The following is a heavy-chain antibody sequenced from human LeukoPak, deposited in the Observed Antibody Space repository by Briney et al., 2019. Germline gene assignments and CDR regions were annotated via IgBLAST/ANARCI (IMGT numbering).Heavy chain of an antibody. D-gene: IGHD4-17*01. Sequence: GESLKISCQGSGYTFGGYWIVWVRQKPGKGLEWMGIIYPGDSDVRYSPAFQGQVTISADKSLSTAYLQWSSLKASDTAMYYCARLQKYDYGDYQPHFDYWGQGTLVTVSS. J-gene: IGHJ4*02. V-gene: IGHV5-51*01. CDR3: ARLQKYDYGDYQPHFDY. CDR2: IYPGDSDV. CDR1: GYTFGGYW.